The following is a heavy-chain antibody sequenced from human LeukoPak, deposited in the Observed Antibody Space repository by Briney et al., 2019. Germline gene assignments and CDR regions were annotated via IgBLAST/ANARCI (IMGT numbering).Heavy chain of an antibody. CDR2: IKEDGSAK. CDR1: GSIFSSYW. Sequence: GGSLRLSCAASGSIFSSYWMNWVRQAPGKGLEWVANIKEDGSAKYYVDSVKGRFTISRDNAKNSLYLQMNSLRAEDTAVYYCVMDMDVWGQGTTVTVSS. V-gene: IGHV3-7*05. CDR3: VMDMDV. J-gene: IGHJ6*02.